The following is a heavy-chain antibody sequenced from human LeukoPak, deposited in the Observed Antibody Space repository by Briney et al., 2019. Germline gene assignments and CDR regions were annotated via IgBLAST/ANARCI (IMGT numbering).Heavy chain of an antibody. CDR2: IYYSGST. Sequence: SETLSLTCTVSGGSISSSSYYWGWIRQPPGKGLEWIGSIYYSGSTYYNPSLKSRVTISVDTSKNQFSLKLSSVTAADTAPPHRARHDYGKQPLDYWGQGTLVTVSS. V-gene: IGHV4-39*01. CDR3: ARHDYGKQPLDY. D-gene: IGHD4-17*01. CDR1: GGSISSSSYY. J-gene: IGHJ4*02.